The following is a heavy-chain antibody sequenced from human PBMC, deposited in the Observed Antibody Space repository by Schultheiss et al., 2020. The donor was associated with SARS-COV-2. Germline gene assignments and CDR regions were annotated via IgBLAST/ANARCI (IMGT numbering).Heavy chain of an antibody. Sequence: GGSLRLSCAASGFTFSSYSMNWVRQAPGKGLEWVSSISSSSSYIYYADSVKGRFTISRDNAKNSLYLQMNSLRAEDTAMYYCARGLYGSGCPDYWGQGTLVTVSS. V-gene: IGHV3-21*01. D-gene: IGHD3-10*01. CDR3: ARGLYGSGCPDY. J-gene: IGHJ4*02. CDR1: GFTFSSYS. CDR2: ISSSSSYI.